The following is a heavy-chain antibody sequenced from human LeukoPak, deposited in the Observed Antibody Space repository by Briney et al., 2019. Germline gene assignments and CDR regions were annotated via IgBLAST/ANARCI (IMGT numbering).Heavy chain of an antibody. CDR3: ARSNQADDY. D-gene: IGHD4-11*01. Sequence: GGSLRLSCAASGFTFSNYWMHWVRHVPGKRLVWVSRIIPGGSSTTYADSVKGRFTISRDNAKNTLYLQMNSLRAEDTAVYYCARSNQADDYWGQGTLVTVSS. J-gene: IGHJ4*02. V-gene: IGHV3-74*01. CDR2: IIPGGSST. CDR1: GFTFSNYW.